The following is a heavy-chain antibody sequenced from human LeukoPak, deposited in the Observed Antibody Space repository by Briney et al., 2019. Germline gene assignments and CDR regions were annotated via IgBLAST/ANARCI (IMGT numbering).Heavy chain of an antibody. CDR1: GVSISSYS. V-gene: IGHV4-59*01. J-gene: IGHJ3*02. CDR3: AREADSSGWYGDAFDI. D-gene: IGHD6-19*01. Sequence: PSETLPLTCTVSGVSISSYSWSWIRQPPGKGLEWIGYIYYSGSTNYNPSLKSRVTISVDTSKNQFSLKLSSVTAADTAVYYCAREADSSGWYGDAFDIWGQGTMVTVSS. CDR2: IYYSGST.